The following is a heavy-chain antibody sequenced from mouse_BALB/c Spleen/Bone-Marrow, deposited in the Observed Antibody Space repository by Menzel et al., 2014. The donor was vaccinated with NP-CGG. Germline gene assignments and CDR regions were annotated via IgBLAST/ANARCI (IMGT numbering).Heavy chain of an antibody. Sequence: EVKVVDSGGGSVQPGGSRKLSCAASGFTFSSFGMHWVRQAPEKGLEWVAYISSGSSTIYYADTVKGRFTISRDNPKNTLFLQMTSLRSEDTAMYYCTRKGALITHYYAMDYWGQGTSVTVSS. CDR1: GFTFSSFG. CDR3: TRKGALITHYYAMDY. D-gene: IGHD2-4*01. V-gene: IGHV5-17*02. J-gene: IGHJ4*01. CDR2: ISSGSSTI.